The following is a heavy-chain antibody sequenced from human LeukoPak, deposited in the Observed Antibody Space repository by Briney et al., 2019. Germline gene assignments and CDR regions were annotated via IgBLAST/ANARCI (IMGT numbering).Heavy chain of an antibody. V-gene: IGHV4-39*01. CDR3: ARLADRSSTSCYDH. CDR1: GGSISSSIYY. Sequence: PSETLSLTCTVSGGSISSSIYYWGWIRQPPGKGLEWIGSIYYSGSTYYNPSLKSRVIISVDTSKNQFSLKLKSVTAADMAVYYCARLADRSSTSCYDHWGQGTLVTVSS. D-gene: IGHD2-2*01. CDR2: IYYSGST. J-gene: IGHJ4*02.